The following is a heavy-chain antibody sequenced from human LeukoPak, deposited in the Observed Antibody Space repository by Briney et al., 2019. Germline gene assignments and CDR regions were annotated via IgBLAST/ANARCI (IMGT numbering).Heavy chain of an antibody. J-gene: IGHJ4*02. V-gene: IGHV3-48*01. CDR2: ISSSSSTI. CDR3: ARDIAAAGKEFDY. D-gene: IGHD6-13*01. CDR1: GFTFSSYS. Sequence: GSLRLSCAASGFTFSSYSMNWVRQAPGKGLEWVSYISSSSSTIYYADSVKGRFTISRDNAKNSLYLQMNSLRAEDTAVYYCARDIAAAGKEFDYWGQGTLVTVSS.